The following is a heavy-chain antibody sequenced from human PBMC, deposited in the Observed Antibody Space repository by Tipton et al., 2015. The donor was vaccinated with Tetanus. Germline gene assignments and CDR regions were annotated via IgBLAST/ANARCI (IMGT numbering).Heavy chain of an antibody. CDR2: IYINGRN. D-gene: IGHD3-22*01. J-gene: IGHJ5*02. CDR1: GDSISSNY. V-gene: IGHV4-4*07. Sequence: TLSLTCTVSGDSISSNYWSWIRQPAGKGPEWIGRIYINGRNNYNPSLKSRVTMLIDTAKNQFSLNLRSVTAADTAVYYCARDRGFTTYNYFDPWGQGTLVTVSS. CDR3: ARDRGFTTYNYFDP.